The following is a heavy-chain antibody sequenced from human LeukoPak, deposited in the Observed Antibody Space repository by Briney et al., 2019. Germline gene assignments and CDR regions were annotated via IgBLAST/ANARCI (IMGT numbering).Heavy chain of an antibody. D-gene: IGHD5-12*01. CDR1: GGSISSSSYY. V-gene: IGHV4-39*07. CDR2: IYYSGST. J-gene: IGHJ4*02. CDR3: ARAGSGYDNYYFDY. Sequence: PSETLSLTCTVSGGSISSSSYYWGWIRQPPGKGLEWIGSIYYSGSTYYNPSLKSRVTISVDTSKNQFSLKLSSVTAADTAVYYCARAGSGYDNYYFDYWGQGTLVTVSS.